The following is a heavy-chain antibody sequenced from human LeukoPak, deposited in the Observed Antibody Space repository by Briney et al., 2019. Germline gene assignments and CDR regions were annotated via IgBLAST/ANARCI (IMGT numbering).Heavy chain of an antibody. CDR3: AKGLRSTMLRGVIGDAFDI. CDR1: GFIFSPYA. Sequence: PGGSLRLSCAASGFIFSPYAMSWVRQAPGKGLEWVAGIAGGDDRFYADSVKGRFSISRDNSKNTVDLQMNSLRAEDTAVYYCAKGLRSTMLRGVIGDAFDIWGQGTMVTVSS. D-gene: IGHD3-10*01. V-gene: IGHV3-23*01. CDR2: IAGGDDR. J-gene: IGHJ3*02.